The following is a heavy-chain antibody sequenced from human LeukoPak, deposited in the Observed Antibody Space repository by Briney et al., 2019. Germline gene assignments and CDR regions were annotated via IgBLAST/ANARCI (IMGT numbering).Heavy chain of an antibody. D-gene: IGHD3-10*01. V-gene: IGHV3-30*18. J-gene: IGHJ6*02. CDR1: GFTFSSYG. CDR2: ISYDGSNK. Sequence: PGGSLRLSCAASGFTFSSYGMHWVRQAPVKGLEWVAVISYDGSNKYYADSVKGRFTISRDNSKNTLYLQMNSLRAEDTAVYYCAKAXMGSMDVWGQGTTVTVSS. CDR3: AKAXMGSMDV.